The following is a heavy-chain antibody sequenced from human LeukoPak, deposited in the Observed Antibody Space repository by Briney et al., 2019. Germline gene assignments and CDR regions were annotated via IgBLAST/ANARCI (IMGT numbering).Heavy chain of an antibody. CDR1: GFTFSSYG. CDR2: IRYDGSNK. V-gene: IGHV3-30*02. CDR3: AKWIGHYDSSGYYYFQH. D-gene: IGHD3-22*01. J-gene: IGHJ1*01. Sequence: PGGSLRLSCAASGFTFSSYGMHWVRQAPGKGLEWVAFIRYDGSNKYYADSVKGRFTISRDNSKNTLYLQMNSLRAEDTAVYYCAKWIGHYDSSGYYYFQHWGQGTLVTVSS.